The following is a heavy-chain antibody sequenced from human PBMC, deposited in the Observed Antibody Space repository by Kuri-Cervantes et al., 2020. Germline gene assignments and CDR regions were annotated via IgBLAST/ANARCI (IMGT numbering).Heavy chain of an antibody. Sequence: SGPASGFTFSSYAMHWVRQAPGKGLDWVAVISYEGSNKYYADSVKGRFTISRDNSKNTLYLQMNSLRAEDTAVYYCAREQYSDNAFDIWGQGTMVTVSS. V-gene: IGHV3-30*07. D-gene: IGHD1-26*01. CDR1: GFTFSSYA. CDR2: ISYEGSNK. CDR3: AREQYSDNAFDI. J-gene: IGHJ3*02.